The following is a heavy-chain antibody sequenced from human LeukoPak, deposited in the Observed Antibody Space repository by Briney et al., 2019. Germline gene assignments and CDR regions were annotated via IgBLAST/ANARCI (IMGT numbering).Heavy chain of an antibody. Sequence: ASVKVSCKASRYTFTSYGISWVRQAPGQGLEWMGWISAYNGNTNYDQKFQGRITMTTDTSTRTAYMEMRSLRSDDTAVYFCARDRSMITAYFDYWGQGTLVTVSS. CDR1: RYTFTSYG. V-gene: IGHV1-18*01. D-gene: IGHD3-16*01. CDR2: ISAYNGNT. CDR3: ARDRSMITAYFDY. J-gene: IGHJ4*02.